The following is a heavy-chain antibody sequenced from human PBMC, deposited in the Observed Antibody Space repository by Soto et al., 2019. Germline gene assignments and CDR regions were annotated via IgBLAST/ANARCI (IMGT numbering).Heavy chain of an antibody. CDR1: VYSFAGYW. CDR2: IDPSDSQT. Sequence: GESLKISCKGSVYSFAGYWITWVRQKPGKGLEWMGRIDPSDSQTYYSPSFRGHVTISVTKSITTVFLQWSSLRASDTAMYYCARQIYDSDTGPNFQYYFDSWGQGTPVTVSS. D-gene: IGHD3-22*01. J-gene: IGHJ4*02. V-gene: IGHV5-10-1*01. CDR3: ARQIYDSDTGPNFQYYFDS.